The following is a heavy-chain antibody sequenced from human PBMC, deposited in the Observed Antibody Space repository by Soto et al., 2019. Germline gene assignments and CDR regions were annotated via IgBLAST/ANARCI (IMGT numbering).Heavy chain of an antibody. Sequence: SETLSLTCTVSGGSISSSSYYWGWIRQPPGKGLEWIGSIYYSGSTYYNPSLKSRLTMSVDTSKNQFSLKLSSVTAADSAVYFCAGRPPPAAKIFDYWGQGTLVTVSS. CDR1: GGSISSSSYY. CDR2: IYYSGST. V-gene: IGHV4-39*01. D-gene: IGHD2-2*01. J-gene: IGHJ4*02. CDR3: AGRPPPAAKIFDY.